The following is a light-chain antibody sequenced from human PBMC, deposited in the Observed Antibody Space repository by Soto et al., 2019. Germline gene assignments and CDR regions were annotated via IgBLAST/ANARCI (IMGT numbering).Light chain of an antibody. V-gene: IGLV2-14*01. CDR3: SSYTYSSTVI. J-gene: IGLJ2*01. CDR2: EVT. CDR1: SSDVGGYNF. Sequence: QSALTQPASVSGSPGQSITISCTGTSSDVGGYNFVSWYQQHPGKVPKLMIYEVTNRPSGVSNRFSGSKFGNTASLTISGLQADDEADYYCSSYTYSSTVIFGGGTKVTVL.